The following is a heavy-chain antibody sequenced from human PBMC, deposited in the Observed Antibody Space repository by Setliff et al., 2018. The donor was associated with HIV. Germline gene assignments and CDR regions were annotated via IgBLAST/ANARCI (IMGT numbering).Heavy chain of an antibody. CDR2: IYHSGST. Sequence: PSETLSLTCAVYGGSFSDYYWSWIRQPPGKGLEWIGEIYHSGSTIYNPSLKSRVTISVDTSKNQFSLKLSSVTAADTAVYYCARRPYYFDSWGQGTLVTVS. V-gene: IGHV4-34*01. CDR3: ARRPYYFDS. J-gene: IGHJ4*02. D-gene: IGHD6-6*01. CDR1: GGSFSDYY.